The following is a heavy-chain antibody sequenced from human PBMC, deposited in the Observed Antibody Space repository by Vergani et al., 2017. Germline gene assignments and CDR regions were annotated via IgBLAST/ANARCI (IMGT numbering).Heavy chain of an antibody. J-gene: IGHJ3*02. Sequence: EVQLVESGGGLIQPGGSLRLSCAASGFTVSSNYMSWVRQAPGKGLEWVSGFYRGGDTYYADSVKGRFTISRDNSKHTLYLQMNSLRAEDTALYYCARHGPRGGFSGAFDIWGQGTMV. V-gene: IGHV3-53*01. CDR2: FYRGGDT. CDR3: ARHGPRGGFSGAFDI. D-gene: IGHD3-16*01. CDR1: GFTVSSNY.